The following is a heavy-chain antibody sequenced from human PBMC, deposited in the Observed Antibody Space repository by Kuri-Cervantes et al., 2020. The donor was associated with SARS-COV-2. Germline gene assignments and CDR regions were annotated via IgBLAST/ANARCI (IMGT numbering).Heavy chain of an antibody. Sequence: SVKVSCKASGGTFSSCAITWVRQAPGQGLEWMGGIIPIFGPANYAQKFQGRVTITADESTSTAYMELSSLRSEDTAVYYCARGPLPEDIAVLPAASPFMYFDYWGQGALVTFSS. CDR1: GGTFSSCA. CDR2: IIPIFGPA. V-gene: IGHV1-69*13. J-gene: IGHJ4*02. CDR3: ARGPLPEDIAVLPAASPFMYFDY. D-gene: IGHD2-2*01.